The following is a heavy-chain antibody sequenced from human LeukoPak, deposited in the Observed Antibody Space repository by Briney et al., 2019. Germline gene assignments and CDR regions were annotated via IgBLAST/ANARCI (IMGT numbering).Heavy chain of an antibody. CDR1: GFTFSSYA. CDR2: ISGSGGST. D-gene: IGHD2-2*01. Sequence: PPGGSLRLSCAASGFTFSSYAMNWVRQAPGKGLEWVSAISGSGGSTYYADSMKGRFTISRDNSKNTLYLQMNSLRAEDTAVYYCAKRVVPAADNYYFYYYMDAWGKGTTVTVSS. V-gene: IGHV3-23*01. J-gene: IGHJ6*03. CDR3: AKRVVPAADNYYFYYYMDA.